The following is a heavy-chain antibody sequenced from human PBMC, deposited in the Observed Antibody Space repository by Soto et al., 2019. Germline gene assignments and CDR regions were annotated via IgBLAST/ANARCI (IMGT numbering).Heavy chain of an antibody. CDR1: GYSFTSYW. Sequence: GESLKISCKGSGYSFTSYWISWVRQMPGKGLEWMGRIDPSDSYTNYSPSFQGHVTISADKSISTAYLQWSSLKASDTAMYYCPRHTIEGVATMDAFDIWGQGTMVTVSS. D-gene: IGHD5-12*01. CDR3: PRHTIEGVATMDAFDI. J-gene: IGHJ3*02. CDR2: IDPSDSYT. V-gene: IGHV5-10-1*01.